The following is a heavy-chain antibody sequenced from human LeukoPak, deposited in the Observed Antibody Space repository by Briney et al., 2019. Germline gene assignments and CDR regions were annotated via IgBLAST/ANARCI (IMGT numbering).Heavy chain of an antibody. CDR1: GGTLRSYA. CDR3: ARAQYYYGSDNWFDP. Sequence: SLKVSCKASGGTLRSYAISSVRQAPGQRLEWMGGIIPIFGTAKYAQKFQGRVTITADESTSTAYMELSSLRSEDTAVYYCARAQYYYGSDNWFDPWGQGTLVTVSS. CDR2: IIPIFGTA. D-gene: IGHD3-10*01. J-gene: IGHJ5*02. V-gene: IGHV1-69*13.